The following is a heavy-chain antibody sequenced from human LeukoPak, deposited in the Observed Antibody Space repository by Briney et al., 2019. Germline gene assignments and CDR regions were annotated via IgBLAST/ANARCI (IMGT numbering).Heavy chain of an antibody. CDR3: ARDSGYSSSSSDAFDI. Sequence: ASVKVSCKASGYTFTSYYMHWVRQAPRQRLEGMGIINPSGFSTSYAQKFQGRVTMTRDTSTSTVYMELSSLRSEDTAVYYCARDSGYSSSSSDAFDIWGQGTMVTVSS. CDR2: INPSGFST. D-gene: IGHD6-6*01. CDR1: GYTFTSYY. V-gene: IGHV1-46*01. J-gene: IGHJ3*02.